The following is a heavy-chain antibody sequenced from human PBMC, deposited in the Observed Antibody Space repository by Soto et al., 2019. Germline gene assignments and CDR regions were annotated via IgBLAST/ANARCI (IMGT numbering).Heavy chain of an antibody. Sequence: EVQLVESGGGLVQPGGSLRLSCAASGFTVNTYYMNWVRQAPGEGLEWVSVVYSGGTTYYDDSVRGRFTISSDNSKSTLFLQMNSLRAEDTAVYHCARGRSASRDFDSWGQGTLVTVSS. CDR3: ARGRSASRDFDS. V-gene: IGHV3-66*01. J-gene: IGHJ4*02. D-gene: IGHD3-10*01. CDR1: GFTVNTYY. CDR2: VYSGGTT.